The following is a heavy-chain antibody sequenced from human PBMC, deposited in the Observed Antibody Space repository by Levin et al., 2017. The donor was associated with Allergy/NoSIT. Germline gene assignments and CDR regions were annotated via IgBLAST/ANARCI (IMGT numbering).Heavy chain of an antibody. CDR2: IYSGGST. J-gene: IGHJ4*02. D-gene: IGHD2-15*01. CDR1: GFTVSSNY. V-gene: IGHV3-53*01. Sequence: GESLKISCAASGFTVSSNYMSWVRQAPGKGLEWVSVIYSGGSTYYADSVKGRFTISRDNSKNTLYLQMNSLRAEDTAVYYCARDGKLGYCSGGSCWDYWGQGTLVTVSS. CDR3: ARDGKLGYCSGGSCWDY.